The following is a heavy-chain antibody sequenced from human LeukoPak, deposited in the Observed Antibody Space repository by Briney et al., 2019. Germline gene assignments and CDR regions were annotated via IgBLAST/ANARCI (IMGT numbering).Heavy chain of an antibody. D-gene: IGHD2-2*01. CDR2: INWNGGST. CDR3: ARRQYCSSTSCYVGKNYYGMDV. J-gene: IGHJ6*02. V-gene: IGHV3-20*01. Sequence: GGSLRLSCTASGFTFDDYGMSWVRQAPGKGLEWVSGINWNGGSTGYADSVKGRFTISRDNAKNSLYLQMNSLRAEDTALYHCARRQYCSSTSCYVGKNYYGMDVWGQGTTVTVSS. CDR1: GFTFDDYG.